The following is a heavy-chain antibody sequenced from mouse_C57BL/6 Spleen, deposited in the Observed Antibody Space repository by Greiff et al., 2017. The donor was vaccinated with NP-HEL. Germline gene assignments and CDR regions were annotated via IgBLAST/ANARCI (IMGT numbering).Heavy chain of an antibody. V-gene: IGHV1-64*01. D-gene: IGHD2-12*01. CDR3: ARWEPIYFSYWYFDV. CDR2: IHPNSGST. J-gene: IGHJ1*03. Sequence: QVQLQQPGAELVKPGASVKLSCKASGYTFTSYWMHWVKQRPGQGLEWIGMIHPNSGSTNYNEKFKSKATLTVDKSSSTAYMQLSSLTSEDSAVYYCARWEPIYFSYWYFDVWGTGTTVTVSS. CDR1: GYTFTSYW.